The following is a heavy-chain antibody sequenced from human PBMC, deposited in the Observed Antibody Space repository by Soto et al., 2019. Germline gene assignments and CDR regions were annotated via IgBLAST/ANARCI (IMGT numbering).Heavy chain of an antibody. V-gene: IGHV4-30-2*01. D-gene: IGHD1-26*01. J-gene: IGHJ4*02. CDR1: GGSISSGGYS. CDR3: ARDSGSYPFFDY. Sequence: SSETLSLTCAVSGGSISSGGYSWSWIRQPPGKGLEWIGYIYHSGSTYYNPSLKSRVTISVDRSKNQFSLKLSSVTAADTAVYYCARDSGSYPFFDYWGQGTLVTVSS. CDR2: IYHSGST.